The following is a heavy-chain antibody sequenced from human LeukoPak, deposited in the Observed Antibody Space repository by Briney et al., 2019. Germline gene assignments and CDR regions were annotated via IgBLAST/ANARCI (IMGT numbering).Heavy chain of an antibody. J-gene: IGHJ5*02. CDR1: GGSISSGGYY. D-gene: IGHD4-17*01. CDR2: IYYSGST. Sequence: PSETLSLTCTVSGGSISSGGYYWSWIRQHPGKGLEWIGYIYYSGSTYYNPSLKSRVTISVDTSKNQFSLKLSSVTAADTAVYYCARDLGDYGKTGFDPWGQGTLVTASS. CDR3: ARDLGDYGKTGFDP. V-gene: IGHV4-31*03.